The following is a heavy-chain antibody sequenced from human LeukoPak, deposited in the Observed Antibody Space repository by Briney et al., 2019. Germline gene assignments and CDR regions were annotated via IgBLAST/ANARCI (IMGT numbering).Heavy chain of an antibody. J-gene: IGHJ5*02. CDR2: IYYSGST. V-gene: IGHV4-39*07. D-gene: IGHD1-26*01. CDR1: GGSISSSSYY. Sequence: SETLSLTCTVSGGSISSSSYYWGWIRQPPGKGLEWIGSIYYSGSTYYNPSLKSRVTISVDTSKNQFSLKLSSVTAADTAVYYCARDIGVVGWFDPWGQGTLVTVSS. CDR3: ARDIGVVGWFDP.